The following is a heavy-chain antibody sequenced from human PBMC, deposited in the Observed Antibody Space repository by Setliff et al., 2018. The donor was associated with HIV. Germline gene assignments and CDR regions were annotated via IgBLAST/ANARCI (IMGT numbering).Heavy chain of an antibody. D-gene: IGHD3-22*01. J-gene: IGHJ3*01. CDR1: GLTLSNSA. Sequence: HPGGSLRLSCAASGLTLSNSAMTWVRQKPGRGLEWVSLIQSGGIIYYADSVKGRFTISRDSSSNTLSLQMTSLRAEDTALYYCAKLDYYDYSGSWARKSAIDFWGRGTMVTVS. CDR3: AKLDYYDYSGSWARKSAIDF. V-gene: IGHV3-23*01. CDR2: IQSGGII.